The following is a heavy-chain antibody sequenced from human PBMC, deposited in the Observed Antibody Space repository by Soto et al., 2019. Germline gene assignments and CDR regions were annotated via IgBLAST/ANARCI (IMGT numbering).Heavy chain of an antibody. D-gene: IGHD3-9*01. Sequence: PSDTLSLTCTVSGGSISSYYWSWIRQPPGKGLEWIGYIYYRGSTNYNPSLKSRVTISVDTSKNQFSLKLGSVTAADTAVYYCARMTYYDFLTGYPYGYYFDYWGQGTQVTVSS. CDR3: ARMTYYDFLTGYPYGYYFDY. V-gene: IGHV4-59*01. CDR1: GGSISSYY. J-gene: IGHJ4*02. CDR2: IYYRGST.